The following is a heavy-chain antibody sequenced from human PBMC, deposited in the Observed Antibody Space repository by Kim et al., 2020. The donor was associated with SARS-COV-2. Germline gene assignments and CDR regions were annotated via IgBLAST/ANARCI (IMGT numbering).Heavy chain of an antibody. V-gene: IGHV4-39*01. CDR3: ARHGGGTPRSPFDY. J-gene: IGHJ4*02. CDR1: GGSISSLSYY. Sequence: SETLSLTCSVSGGSISSLSYYWGWIRQSPGKGMEWIGSIYYTGNTYYNPSLNSRVNISVDTSKNQISLKLTSVTAADTALYYCARHGGGTPRSPFDYWGQGTLVTVSS. D-gene: IGHD1-26*01. CDR2: IYYTGNT.